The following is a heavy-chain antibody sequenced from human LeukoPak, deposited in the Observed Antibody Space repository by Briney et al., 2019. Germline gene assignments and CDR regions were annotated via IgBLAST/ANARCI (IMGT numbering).Heavy chain of an antibody. CDR2: IWYDGSNK. D-gene: IGHD3-10*01. Sequence: PGGSLRLSCAASGFTFSSYGMHWVRQAPGKGLEWVAVIWYDGSNKYYADSVKGRFTISRDNSKNTLYLQMNSLRAEDTAVYYCARDRAVGSGRHYYYYYGMDVWGQGTTVTVSS. J-gene: IGHJ6*02. CDR1: GFTFSSYG. CDR3: ARDRAVGSGRHYYYYYGMDV. V-gene: IGHV3-33*01.